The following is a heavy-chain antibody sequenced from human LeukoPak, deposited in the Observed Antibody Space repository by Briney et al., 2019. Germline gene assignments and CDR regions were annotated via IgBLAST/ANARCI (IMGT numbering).Heavy chain of an antibody. D-gene: IGHD1-26*01. CDR1: GGSISSGGYY. V-gene: IGHV4-61*08. J-gene: IGHJ5*02. CDR3: ARSNSGSYYRGRWNWFDP. Sequence: SETLSLTCTVSGGSISSGGYYWSWIRQPPGKGLEWIGYIYYSGSTNYNPSLKSRVTISVDTSKNQFPLKLSSVTAADTAVYYCARSNSGSYYRGRWNWFDPWGQGTLVTVSS. CDR2: IYYSGST.